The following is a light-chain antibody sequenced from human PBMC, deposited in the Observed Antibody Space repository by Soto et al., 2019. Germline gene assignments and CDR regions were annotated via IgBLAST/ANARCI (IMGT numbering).Light chain of an antibody. CDR3: PSYDSSDKLI. V-gene: IGLV1-40*01. CDR1: RSNIGAGYA. Sequence: QSVLTQPPSVSGAPGQRVTISCTGSRSNIGAGYAVHWYQQLPGSAPRLLIYDNNKRPSGVPDRFSASKSTTSASLAITALQAEDEADYHCPSYDSSDKLIFGGGTQLTVL. CDR2: DNN. J-gene: IGLJ7*01.